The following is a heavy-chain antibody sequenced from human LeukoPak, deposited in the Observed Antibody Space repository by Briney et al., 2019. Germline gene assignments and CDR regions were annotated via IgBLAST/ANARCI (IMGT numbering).Heavy chain of an antibody. V-gene: IGHV3-23*01. CDR2: VSGSGDTT. J-gene: IGHJ4*02. Sequence: GGSLRLSCAASGFTFTNSAMSWVRQAPGKGLEWVSAVSGSGDTTYYADSVKGRFTISRDNSKSTLYLQMNSLRAEDTAVYYCATNSIYDFWSGYFDYWGQGTLVTVSS. CDR1: GFTFTNSA. D-gene: IGHD3-3*01. CDR3: ATNSIYDFWSGYFDY.